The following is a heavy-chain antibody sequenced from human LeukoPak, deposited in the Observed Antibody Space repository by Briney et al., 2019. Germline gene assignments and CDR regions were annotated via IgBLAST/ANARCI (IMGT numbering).Heavy chain of an antibody. CDR3: ARQGGDYVVDAFDI. J-gene: IGHJ3*02. CDR2: IYHSGST. V-gene: IGHV4-38-2*02. Sequence: PSETLSLTCTVSGYSISSGYYWGWIRQPPGKGLKWIGSIYHSGSTYYNPSLKSRVTISVDTSKNQFSLKLSSVTAADTAVYYCARQGGDYVVDAFDIWGQGTMVTVSS. CDR1: GYSISSGYY. D-gene: IGHD4-17*01.